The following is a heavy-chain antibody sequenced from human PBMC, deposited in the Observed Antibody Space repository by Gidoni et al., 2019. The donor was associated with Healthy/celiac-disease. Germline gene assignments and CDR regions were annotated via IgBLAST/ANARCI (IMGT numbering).Heavy chain of an antibody. CDR2: INHSGST. Sequence: QVQLQQWGAGLLKPSESLSLTCAVYGGSFSGYYWSWIRQPPGKGLEWIGEINHSGSTNYNPSLKSRVTISVDTSKNQFSLKLSSVTAADTAVYYCARGFPYCSSTSCRKGEKYYFDYWGQGTLVTVSS. V-gene: IGHV4-34*01. D-gene: IGHD2-2*01. CDR3: ARGFPYCSSTSCRKGEKYYFDY. CDR1: GGSFSGYY. J-gene: IGHJ4*02.